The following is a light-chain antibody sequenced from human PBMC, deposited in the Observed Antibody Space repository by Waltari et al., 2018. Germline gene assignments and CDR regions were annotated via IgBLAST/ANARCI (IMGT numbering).Light chain of an antibody. CDR1: SSDVGAYNY. CDR2: DVS. CDR3: SSYISSSTLEL. J-gene: IGLJ2*01. V-gene: IGLV2-14*03. Sequence: QSALTQPASVSGSPGQSIPISCPGTSSDVGAYNYVSWYQQHPGKAPKLMIFDVSIRPSGVSNRFSGSKSGNTASLTISGLQAEDEADYYCSSYISSSTLELFGGGTSLTVL.